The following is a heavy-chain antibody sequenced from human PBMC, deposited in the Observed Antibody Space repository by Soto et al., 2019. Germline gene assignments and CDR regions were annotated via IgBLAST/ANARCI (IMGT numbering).Heavy chain of an antibody. CDR2: ITNTGGRT. CDR3: AKEGDSSWDNYYYLDV. Sequence: TGGSLRLSCGASGFTFSTYAMTWVRQAPGAGLEWVSTITNTGGRTKYTDSVKGRFSISRDKSKNTVYLQMNSLRAEDTAVYFCAKEGDSSWDNYYYLDVWGRGTTVTVSS. D-gene: IGHD6-6*01. J-gene: IGHJ6*03. V-gene: IGHV3-23*01. CDR1: GFTFSTYA.